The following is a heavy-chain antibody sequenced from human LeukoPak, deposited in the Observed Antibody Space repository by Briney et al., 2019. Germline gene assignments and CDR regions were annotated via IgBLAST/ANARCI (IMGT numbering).Heavy chain of an antibody. Sequence: PSETLSLTCTVSGGSISDYYWNWIRQAPGKGLEWIVKTHDRGVTNHNPSPQRRVTASFDKSTTQVSLTLTSVTAAATAAYYCATTLPGRVTTRYWYFDLWGRGTPVTVSS. CDR3: ATTLPGRVTTRYWYFDL. CDR1: GGSISDYY. J-gene: IGHJ2*01. V-gene: IGHV4-4*08. CDR2: THDRGVT. D-gene: IGHD1-26*01.